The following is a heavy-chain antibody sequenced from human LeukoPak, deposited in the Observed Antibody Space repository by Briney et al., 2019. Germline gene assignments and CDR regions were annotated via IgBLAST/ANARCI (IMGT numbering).Heavy chain of an antibody. CDR3: AHSYGSTNQYYYYGMDV. CDR1: GFSLSTSGVG. V-gene: IGHV2-5*01. J-gene: IGHJ6*02. D-gene: IGHD2-2*01. CDR2: IYWNDDK. Sequence: SGPTLVKPTQTLTLTCTFSGFSLSTSGVGVGWICQPPGKALEWLALIYWNDDKRYGPSLKSRLTITKDTSKNQVVLTMTNMDPVDTATYYCAHSYGSTNQYYYYGMDVWGQGTTVTVSS.